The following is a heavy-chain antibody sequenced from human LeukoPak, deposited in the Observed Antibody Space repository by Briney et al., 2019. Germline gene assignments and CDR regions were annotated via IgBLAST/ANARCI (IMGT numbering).Heavy chain of an antibody. CDR2: IYPGDSDT. CDR3: ARQATYSSGWYYFDY. J-gene: IGHJ4*02. V-gene: IGHV5-51*01. CDR1: GYSFTSYW. D-gene: IGHD6-19*01. Sequence: PGESLKISCKGSGYSFTSYWIGWVRQMPGKGLEWMGIIYPGDSDTRYSPSFQGQVTISADKSISTAYLQWSSLKASDTAMYYCARQATYSSGWYYFDYWGQGTLVTVSS.